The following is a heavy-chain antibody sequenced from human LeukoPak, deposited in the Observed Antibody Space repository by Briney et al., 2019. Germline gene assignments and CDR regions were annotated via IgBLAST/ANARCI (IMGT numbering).Heavy chain of an antibody. Sequence: SETLSLTCDVYRGSFSGYFWRWIRQTPGKGLEWLGEMNDSGSTNYNPSLKSRVTISVALSKNQYSLRLTSVIAADTAVYYCARKGFVESTGWRGAFDVWGQGTMVTVSS. D-gene: IGHD2-8*02. CDR3: ARKGFVESTGWRGAFDV. V-gene: IGHV4-34*01. CDR2: MNDSGST. J-gene: IGHJ3*01. CDR1: RGSFSGYF.